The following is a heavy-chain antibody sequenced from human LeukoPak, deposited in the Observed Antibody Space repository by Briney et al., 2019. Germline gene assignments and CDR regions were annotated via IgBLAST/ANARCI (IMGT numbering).Heavy chain of an antibody. D-gene: IGHD1-26*01. Sequence: GGSLRLSCAASGFTFSSYAMSWVRQAPGKGLEWVSGINWNGGSTGYADSVKGRFTISRDNAKNSLYLQMNSLRAEDTALYYCARGMNSGSYFASDYWGQGTLVTVSS. CDR2: INWNGGST. CDR1: GFTFSSYA. J-gene: IGHJ4*02. V-gene: IGHV3-20*04. CDR3: ARGMNSGSYFASDY.